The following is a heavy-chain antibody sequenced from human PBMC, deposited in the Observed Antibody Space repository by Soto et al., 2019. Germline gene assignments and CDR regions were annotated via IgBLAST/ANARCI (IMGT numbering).Heavy chain of an antibody. CDR2: INPKSGGT. V-gene: IGHV1-2*02. D-gene: IGHD3-22*01. J-gene: IGHJ4*02. CDR1: GYTFSAYY. Sequence: QVHLVQSGAEVKKPGASVKVSCKTSGYTFSAYYMHWVRQAPGQGLEWMGWINPKSGGTLYAQKFQGRVTMTRDTSISTAYMEFSRLRSDDTAVYYCARGGTFAYDTSGYSVYWGQGTLVTVSS. CDR3: ARGGTFAYDTSGYSVY.